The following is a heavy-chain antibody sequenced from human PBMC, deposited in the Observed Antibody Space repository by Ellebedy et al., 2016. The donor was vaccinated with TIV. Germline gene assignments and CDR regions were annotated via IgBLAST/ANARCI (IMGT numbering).Heavy chain of an antibody. CDR2: IYPGDSDT. D-gene: IGHD3-9*01. V-gene: IGHV5-51*01. CDR1: AYSFTNYW. J-gene: IGHJ4*02. Sequence: GESLKISCKGSAYSFTNYWIGWVRQMPGKGLEWMGSIYPGDSDTRYSPSFQGQVTISADKSINTAYLQLSSLKASDTAMYYCATGLTGEAQAGWGQGTLVTVSS. CDR3: ATGLTGEAQAG.